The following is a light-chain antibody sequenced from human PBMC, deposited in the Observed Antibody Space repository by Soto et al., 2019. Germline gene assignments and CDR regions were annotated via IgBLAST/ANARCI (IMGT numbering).Light chain of an antibody. CDR2: GNN. V-gene: IGLV1-44*01. J-gene: IGLJ2*01. Sequence: QSVLTQPPSASGTPGQRVTISCSGSNSNIGSYTENWYQQFPETAPKLLIYGNNQRPSGVPDRFSGSKSGTSASLAISGLQSEDEADYYCAVWDDSLNALVFGGGTKLTVL. CDR1: NSNIGSYT. CDR3: AVWDDSLNALV.